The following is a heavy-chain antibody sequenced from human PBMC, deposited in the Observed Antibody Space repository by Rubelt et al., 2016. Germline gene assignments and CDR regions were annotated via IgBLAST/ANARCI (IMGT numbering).Heavy chain of an antibody. D-gene: IGHD3-3*01. Sequence: QVQLVQSGAEVKKPGASVKVSCKASRYTFTSYDINWVRQATGQGLEWMGWMNPNSGNTGYAQKFQGRVTMTRNTSISTAYMELISLRSEDTAVYYCARMVNDFWSGYHNWFDPWGQGTLVTVSS. J-gene: IGHJ5*02. CDR2: MNPNSGNT. V-gene: IGHV1-8*01. CDR3: ARMVNDFWSGYHNWFDP. CDR1: RYTFTSYD.